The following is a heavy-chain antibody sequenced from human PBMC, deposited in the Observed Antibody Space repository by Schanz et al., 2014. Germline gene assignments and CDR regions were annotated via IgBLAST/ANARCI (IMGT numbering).Heavy chain of an antibody. CDR2: ISYDGNNE. J-gene: IGHJ4*02. CDR3: AKDTGYCHGRACYCFEY. D-gene: IGHD2-8*02. Sequence: PGGSLRLSCAASGFTFSSYGMHWVRQAPGKGLEWVAVISYDGNNEDYADSVKGRFSISRDNSQNTLYLQMDSLRTEDTAEYFCAKDTGYCHGRACYCFEYWGLGILVTVSS. V-gene: IGHV3-30*18. CDR1: GFTFSSYG.